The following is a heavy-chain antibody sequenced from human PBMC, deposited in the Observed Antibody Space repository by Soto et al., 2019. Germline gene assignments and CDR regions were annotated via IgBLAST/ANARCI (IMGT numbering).Heavy chain of an antibody. CDR3: EKDAYGWYFDL. D-gene: IGHD4-17*01. J-gene: IGHJ2*01. Sequence: EVQLLESGGGLLQPGGSLRLSCAASGFTFSIYAMTWVRQAPGKGLEWVSTISGSSGTTSYADSVRGRFTISRDNSKNTLYLQMNSLRAEDTAVYYCEKDAYGWYFDLWGRGTLVTVSS. CDR1: GFTFSIYA. V-gene: IGHV3-23*01. CDR2: ISGSSGTT.